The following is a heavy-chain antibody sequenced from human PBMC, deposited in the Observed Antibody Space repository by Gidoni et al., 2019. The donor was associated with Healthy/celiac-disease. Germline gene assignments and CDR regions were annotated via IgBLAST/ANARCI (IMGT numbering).Heavy chain of an antibody. CDR3: ARVSYYDSNYYFDY. Sequence: QVQLQESGPGLVKPSETLSLTCAVSGYSISSGYYWGWIRQPPGKGLEWIGSIYHSGSTYYNPSLKSRVTISVDTSKNQFSLKLSSVTAADTAVYYCARVSYYDSNYYFDYWGQGTLVTVSS. CDR1: GYSISSGYY. D-gene: IGHD3-22*01. V-gene: IGHV4-38-2*01. CDR2: IYHSGST. J-gene: IGHJ4*02.